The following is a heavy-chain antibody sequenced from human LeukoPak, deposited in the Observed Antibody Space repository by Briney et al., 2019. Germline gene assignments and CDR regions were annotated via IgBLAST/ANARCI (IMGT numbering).Heavy chain of an antibody. J-gene: IGHJ4*02. CDR1: GDSISSGFYF. CDR2: IYHSGST. D-gene: IGHD5-18*01. V-gene: IGHV4-39*07. Sequence: SETLSLTCTVSGDSISSGFYFWGWVRQPPGKGLEWIGEIYHSGSTNYNPSLKSRVTISVDKSKNQFSLKLSSVTAADTAVYYCARVEHSYEFDYWGQGTLVTVSS. CDR3: ARVEHSYEFDY.